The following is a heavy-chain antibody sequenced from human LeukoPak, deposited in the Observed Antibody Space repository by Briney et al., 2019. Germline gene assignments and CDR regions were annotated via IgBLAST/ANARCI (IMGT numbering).Heavy chain of an antibody. J-gene: IGHJ3*02. V-gene: IGHV3-23*01. CDR2: ISASGGRT. CDR1: GFTFTNYA. CDR3: AKDPNGDWVGCFDM. D-gene: IGHD2-21*01. Sequence: GGSLRLSCEGSGFTFTNYAMSWVRQAPGKGPECVSGISASGGRTHYADSVKGRFIISRDSSKNTVSLQMNNLRVEDTALYYCAKDPNGDWVGCFDMWGPGRMVTVSS.